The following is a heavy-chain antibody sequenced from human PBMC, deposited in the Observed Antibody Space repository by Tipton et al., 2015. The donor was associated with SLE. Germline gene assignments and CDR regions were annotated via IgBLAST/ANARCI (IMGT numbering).Heavy chain of an antibody. Sequence: AGLVKPSETLSLTCAVYGGSFSGYYWSWIRQPPGKGLGWIGEINHSGSTNYNPSLKSRVTISVDTSKNQFSLKLSSVTAADTAVYYCARGGRAPLRSSWSNAFDIWGQGTMVTVSS. CDR1: GGSFSGYY. CDR3: ARGGRAPLRSSWSNAFDI. CDR2: INHSGST. J-gene: IGHJ3*02. D-gene: IGHD6-13*01. V-gene: IGHV4-34*01.